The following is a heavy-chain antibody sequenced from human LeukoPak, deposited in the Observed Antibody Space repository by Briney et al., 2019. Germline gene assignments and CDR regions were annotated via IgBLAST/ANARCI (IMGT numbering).Heavy chain of an antibody. CDR3: AKGGYSGYVAEYFQH. V-gene: IGHV3-23*01. D-gene: IGHD5-12*01. J-gene: IGHJ1*01. Sequence: GGSLRLSCAASGFTFSSYAMSWVRQAPGKGLERVSAISGSGGSTYYADSVKGRFTISRDNSKNTLYLQMNSLRAEDTAVYYCAKGGYSGYVAEYFQHWGQGTLVTVSS. CDR1: GFTFSSYA. CDR2: ISGSGGST.